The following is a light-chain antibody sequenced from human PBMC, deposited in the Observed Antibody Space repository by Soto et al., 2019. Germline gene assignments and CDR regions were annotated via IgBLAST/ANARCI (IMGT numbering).Light chain of an antibody. CDR1: QIVTNSY. CDR2: GAS. CDR3: QQYGDLPVT. V-gene: IGKV3-20*01. J-gene: IGKJ5*01. Sequence: EIVLTQSPGTLYLSPGERATLSCRTGQIVTNSYLACYQQKPGQAPRLLIYGASTRATGIPGRFSGSGSGTDFTLTISRLEPEDCAVYFCQQYGDLPVTFGQGTRLDIQ.